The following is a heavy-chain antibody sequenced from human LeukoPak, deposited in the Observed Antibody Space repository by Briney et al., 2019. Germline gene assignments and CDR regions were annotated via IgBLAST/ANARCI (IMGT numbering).Heavy chain of an antibody. V-gene: IGHV3-43*02. Sequence: GGSLRLSCAASGFTFDDYAMHWVRQAPGKGLEXXXXXSGDGGGRFYADSVKGRFTISRDNSKNSLYLQMNSLRTDDTALYYCAKDIRSSPYYYYGMAVWGPGTTVTVSS. CDR2: XSGDGGGR. J-gene: IGHJ6*02. CDR3: AKDIRSSPYYYYGMAV. D-gene: IGHD3-10*01. CDR1: GFTFDDYA.